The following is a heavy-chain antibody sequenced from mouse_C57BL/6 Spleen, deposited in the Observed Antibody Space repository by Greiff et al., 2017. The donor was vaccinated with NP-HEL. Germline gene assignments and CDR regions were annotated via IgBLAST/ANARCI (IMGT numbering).Heavy chain of an antibody. J-gene: IGHJ4*01. Sequence: QVQLQQPGAELVKPGASVKMSCKASGYTFTSYWITWVTQRPGQGLEWIGDIYPGSGSTNYNEKFKSKATLTVDTSSSTAYMQLSSLTSEDSAVYYCAYYYGSSTGYAMDYWGQGTSVTVSS. V-gene: IGHV1-55*01. CDR1: GYTFTSYW. CDR3: AYYYGSSTGYAMDY. D-gene: IGHD1-1*01. CDR2: IYPGSGST.